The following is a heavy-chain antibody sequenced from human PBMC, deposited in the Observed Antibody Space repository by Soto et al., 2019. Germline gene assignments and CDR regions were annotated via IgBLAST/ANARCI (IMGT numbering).Heavy chain of an antibody. CDR2: ISGSGGST. Sequence: PGGSLRLSCAASGFTFSSYAMSWVRQAPGKGLEWVSAISGSGGSTYYADSVKGRFTISRDNSKNTLYLQMNSLRAEDTAVYYCAKDTGITMVRGAHDYWDQGTLVTVSS. D-gene: IGHD3-10*01. CDR3: AKDTGITMVRGAHDY. J-gene: IGHJ4*02. V-gene: IGHV3-23*01. CDR1: GFTFSSYA.